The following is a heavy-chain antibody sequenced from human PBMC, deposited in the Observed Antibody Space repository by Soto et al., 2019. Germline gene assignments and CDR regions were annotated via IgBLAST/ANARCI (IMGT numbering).Heavy chain of an antibody. V-gene: IGHV4-59*01. CDR2: IYYSGST. CDR3: ATTRIVGATFSATSFDY. J-gene: IGHJ4*02. Sequence: GSLRLSCTVSGGSISSYYWSWIRQPPGKGLEWIGYIYYSGSTNYNPSLKSRVTISVDTSKNQFSLKLSSVTAADTAVYYCATTRIVGATFSATSFDYWGQGTLVTVSS. CDR1: GGSISSYY. D-gene: IGHD1-26*01.